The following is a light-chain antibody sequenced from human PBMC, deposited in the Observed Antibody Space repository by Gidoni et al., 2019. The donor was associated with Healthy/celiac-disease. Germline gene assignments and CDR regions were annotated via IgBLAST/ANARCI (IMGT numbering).Light chain of an antibody. CDR2: GAS. CDR3: KQYGSSPSIT. CDR1: QIVSSSY. J-gene: IGKJ5*01. V-gene: IGKV3-20*01. Sequence: EIVLTQSPGTLSLSPGERATLSCRASQIVSSSYLAWYQQKPGQAPRLLIYGASSRATGIPDRFSGSGSGTDFTLTISRLEPEDFAVYYCKQYGSSPSITYGQGTRLEIK.